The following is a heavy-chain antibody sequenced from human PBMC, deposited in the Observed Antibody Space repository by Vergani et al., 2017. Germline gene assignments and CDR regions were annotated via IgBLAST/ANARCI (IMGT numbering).Heavy chain of an antibody. CDR1: GFTFSSYW. CDR3: AREGATMVREGAWFDP. V-gene: IGHV3-7*01. J-gene: IGHJ5*02. D-gene: IGHD3-10*01. CDR2: IKQDGSEK. Sequence: EVQLVESGGGLVQPGGSLRLSCAASGFTFSSYWMSWVRQAPGKGLEWVANIKQDGSEKYYVDSVKGRFTISRDNAKNSLYLQMNSLRAEDTAVYYCAREGATMVREGAWFDPWGQGTLVTVSS.